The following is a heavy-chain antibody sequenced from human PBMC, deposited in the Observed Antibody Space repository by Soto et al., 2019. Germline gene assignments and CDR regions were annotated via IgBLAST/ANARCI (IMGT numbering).Heavy chain of an antibody. CDR1: GFTLRSLW. Sequence: GALRLSCAASGFTLRSLWMHWVRQAPGKGLVWVSRIKTDGTSTSYADSVKGRFTISRDNAKNTLYLQMNSLRAEDTAMYYCARDQDTYGQAVFDSWGQGT. D-gene: IGHD2-15*01. J-gene: IGHJ4*02. CDR3: ARDQDTYGQAVFDS. V-gene: IGHV3-74*01. CDR2: IKTDGTST.